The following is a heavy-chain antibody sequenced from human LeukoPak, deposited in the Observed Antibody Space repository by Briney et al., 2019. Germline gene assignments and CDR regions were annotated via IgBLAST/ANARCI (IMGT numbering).Heavy chain of an antibody. Sequence: SETLSLTCAVYGGSFSGYYWSWIRQPPGKGLEWIGEINHSGSTNYNPSLKSRVTISVDTSKNQFSLKLSSVTAADTAVYYCARDEQQLVPPYYYYMDVWGKGTTVTVSS. V-gene: IGHV4-34*01. D-gene: IGHD6-13*01. CDR1: GGSFSGYY. J-gene: IGHJ6*03. CDR3: ARDEQQLVPPYYYYMDV. CDR2: INHSGST.